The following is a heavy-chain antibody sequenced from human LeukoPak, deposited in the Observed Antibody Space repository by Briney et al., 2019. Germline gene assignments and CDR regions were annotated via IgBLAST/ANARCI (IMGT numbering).Heavy chain of an antibody. D-gene: IGHD3-3*01. CDR2: ISAYNGNT. Sequence: ASVKVSCKASGYTFTSYGISWVRQAPGQGLEWMGWISAYNGNTNYAQKLQGRVTVTTDTSTSTAYMELRSLRSDDTAVYYCARYYDFWSGYYDAFDIWGQGTMVTVSS. CDR1: GYTFTSYG. V-gene: IGHV1-18*01. CDR3: ARYYDFWSGYYDAFDI. J-gene: IGHJ3*02.